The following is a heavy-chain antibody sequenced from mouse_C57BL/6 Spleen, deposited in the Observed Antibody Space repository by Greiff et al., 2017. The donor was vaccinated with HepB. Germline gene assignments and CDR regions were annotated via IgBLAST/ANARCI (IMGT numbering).Heavy chain of an antibody. V-gene: IGHV2-9*01. Sequence: QVQLKESGPGLVAPSQSLSITCTVSGFSLTSYGVDWVRQPPGKGLEWLGVIWGGGSTNYNSALMSRLSISKDNSKSQVILKMNSLQTDDTAMYYCAKRVPLLQFPYYYAMDYWGQGTSVTVSS. CDR1: GFSLTSYG. D-gene: IGHD1-1*01. CDR2: IWGGGST. J-gene: IGHJ4*01. CDR3: AKRVPLLQFPYYYAMDY.